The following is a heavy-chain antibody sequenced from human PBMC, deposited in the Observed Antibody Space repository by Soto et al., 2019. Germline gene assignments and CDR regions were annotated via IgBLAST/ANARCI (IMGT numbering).Heavy chain of an antibody. CDR3: AKDAAHYDILTGAFDY. CDR1: GFTFSSYG. Sequence: GGSLRLSCAASGFTFSSYGMHWVRQAPGKGLEWVAVISYDGSNKYYADSVKGRFTIPRDNSKNTLYLQMNSLRAEDTAVYYCAKDAAHYDILTGAFDYWGQGTLVTVSS. D-gene: IGHD3-9*01. V-gene: IGHV3-30*18. J-gene: IGHJ4*02. CDR2: ISYDGSNK.